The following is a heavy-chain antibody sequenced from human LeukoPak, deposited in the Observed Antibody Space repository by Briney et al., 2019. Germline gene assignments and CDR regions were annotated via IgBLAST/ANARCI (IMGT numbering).Heavy chain of an antibody. CDR3: ARDRGLDGSDQLDS. CDR1: GGSPSSYH. D-gene: IGHD3-10*01. V-gene: IGHV4-4*07. CDR2: INSNGDT. J-gene: IGHJ5*01. Sequence: PPETLSLTCTLSGGSPSSYHWIWIRQPARKGLEWIGRINSNGDTVYNTSLKSRATMSLDMTNNQFSLKLSSVTAADTAVYYCARDRGLDGSDQLDSWGPGTLVTVSS.